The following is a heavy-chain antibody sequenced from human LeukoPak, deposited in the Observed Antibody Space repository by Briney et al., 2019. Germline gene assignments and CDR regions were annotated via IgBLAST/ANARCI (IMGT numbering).Heavy chain of an antibody. CDR3: ASDKIVGASRFDY. V-gene: IGHV3-7*01. D-gene: IGHD1-26*01. Sequence: GGSLRLSCAASGFTFTDYYMNWIRQAPGKGLEWVANIKQDGSEKYVDSVKGRFTISRDNAKNSLYLQMNSLRAEDTAVYYCASDKIVGASRFDYWGQGTLVTVSS. CDR2: IKQDGSEK. CDR1: GFTFTDYY. J-gene: IGHJ4*02.